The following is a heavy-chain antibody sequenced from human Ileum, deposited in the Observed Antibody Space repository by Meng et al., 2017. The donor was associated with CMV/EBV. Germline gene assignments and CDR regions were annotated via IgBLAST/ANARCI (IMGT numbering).Heavy chain of an antibody. V-gene: IGHV4-39*07. Sequence: HLQGSGPRLVRPSETLSLTCIVSGASIRNSGYFWGWIRQSPGKGLEWLGSVYYTGTPFYNPALMSRVTVSIDTSNNQFSLRLTSTTAADTAVYYCASIGYNYAYYADYWGQGTLVTVSS. J-gene: IGHJ4*02. CDR1: GASIRNSGYF. CDR3: ASIGYNYAYYADY. D-gene: IGHD5-18*01. CDR2: VYYTGTP.